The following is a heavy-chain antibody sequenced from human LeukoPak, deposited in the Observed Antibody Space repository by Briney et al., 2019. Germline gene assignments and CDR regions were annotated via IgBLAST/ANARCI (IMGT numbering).Heavy chain of an antibody. V-gene: IGHV3-11*01. CDR2: ISSSGSTK. D-gene: IGHD3-22*01. J-gene: IGHJ4*02. CDR1: GFTFSDYY. CDR3: ARDRVYDSSGLDY. Sequence: GSLRLSCAASGFTFSDYYMSWIRQAPGKGLEWVSYISSSGSTKYYADSVKGRFTISRDNAKNSLYLQMNSLRAEDTAVYYCARDRVYDSSGLDYWGQGTLVTVSS.